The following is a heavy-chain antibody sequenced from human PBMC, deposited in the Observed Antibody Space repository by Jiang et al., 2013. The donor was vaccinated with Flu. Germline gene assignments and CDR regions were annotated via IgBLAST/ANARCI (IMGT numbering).Heavy chain of an antibody. CDR2: IYIGGST. J-gene: IGHJ3*02. V-gene: IGHV3-53*01. Sequence: VQLLESGGGLIQPGGSLRLSCAASGFAVSGNYMSWVRQAPGKGPEWVSAIYIGGSTYYADSVRDRFTISRDNSRNTFYLQMNSLRVEDTAVYYCAREASYGDYRSGGFDIWGQGTMVTVSS. CDR3: AREASYGDYRSGGFDI. CDR1: GFAVSGNY. D-gene: IGHD4-17*01.